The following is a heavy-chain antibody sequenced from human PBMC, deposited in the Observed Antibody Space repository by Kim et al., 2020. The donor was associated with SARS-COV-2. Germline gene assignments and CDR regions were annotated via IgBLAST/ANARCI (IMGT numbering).Heavy chain of an antibody. Sequence: GGSLRLSCAASGFTFSSHDMNWVRQAPGKGLEWVALISYEGSTQKYTDSVKGRFTVSRDNSKNTLFLQMNSLRPEDTAVYYCARNLVGDTDLGPWGQGTLFTVSS. J-gene: IGHJ5*02. D-gene: IGHD1-26*01. CDR1: GFTFSSHD. CDR3: ARNLVGDTDLGP. V-gene: IGHV3-30*03. CDR2: ISYEGSTQ.